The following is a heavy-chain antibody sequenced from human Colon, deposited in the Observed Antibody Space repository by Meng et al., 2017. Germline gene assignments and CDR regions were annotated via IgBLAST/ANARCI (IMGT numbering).Heavy chain of an antibody. D-gene: IGHD5-18*01. J-gene: IGHJ4*02. Sequence: GESLKISCAASGFTFSNAWMSWVRQAPGKGLEWVGRIKSKTDGGTTDYAAPVKGRFTISRDDSKNTLYLQMNSLKTEDTAVYYYTTARLVDTAMVYYFDYWGQGTLVTVSS. V-gene: IGHV3-15*01. CDR1: GFTFSNAW. CDR3: TTARLVDTAMVYYFDY. CDR2: IKSKTDGGTT.